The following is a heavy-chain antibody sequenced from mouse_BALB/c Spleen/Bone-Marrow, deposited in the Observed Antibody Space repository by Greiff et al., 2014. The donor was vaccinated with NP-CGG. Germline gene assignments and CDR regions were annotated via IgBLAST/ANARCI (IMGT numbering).Heavy chain of an antibody. J-gene: IGHJ4*01. CDR1: GYAFSSYW. V-gene: IGHV1-80*01. CDR3: ARGVPMDY. CDR2: IYPGDGDT. Sequence: QVQLKQSGAELVRPGSSVKISCKASGYAFSSYWMNWVKQRPGQGLEWIGQIYPGDGDTNYNGKFKGKATLTADKSSSTAYMQRSSLTSEDSAVYFCARGVPMDYWGQGTSVTVSS.